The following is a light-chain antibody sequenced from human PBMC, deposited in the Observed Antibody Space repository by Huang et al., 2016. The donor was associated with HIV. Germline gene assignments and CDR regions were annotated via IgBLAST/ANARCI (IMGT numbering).Light chain of an antibody. CDR3: QQYNNWPPEYT. CDR2: GAS. V-gene: IGKV3-15*01. CDR1: QSINRN. Sequence: EIVMTQSPATLSVSPGERATLSCRASQSINRNLAWYQQKPGQEPRLLSYGASTRATGIPARFSGSGSGTKFTLSISSLQSEDFAVYYCQQYNNWPPEYTFGQGTKLEIK. J-gene: IGKJ2*01.